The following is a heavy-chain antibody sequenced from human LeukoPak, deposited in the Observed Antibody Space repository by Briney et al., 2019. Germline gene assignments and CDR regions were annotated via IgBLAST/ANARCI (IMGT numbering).Heavy chain of an antibody. CDR1: GYTFTSYG. J-gene: IGHJ3*02. Sequence: ASVKVSCKASGYTFTSYGISWVRQALGQGLEWMGWISAYNGNTNYAQKLQGRVTMTTDTSTSTAYMELRSLRSDDTAVYYCARGLYCTNGVCYIVAFDIWGQGTMVTVSS. CDR2: ISAYNGNT. V-gene: IGHV1-18*01. D-gene: IGHD2-8*01. CDR3: ARGLYCTNGVCYIVAFDI.